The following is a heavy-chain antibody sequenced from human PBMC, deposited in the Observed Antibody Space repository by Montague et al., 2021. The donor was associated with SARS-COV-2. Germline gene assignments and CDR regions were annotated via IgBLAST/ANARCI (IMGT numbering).Heavy chain of an antibody. J-gene: IGHJ4*02. V-gene: IGHV3-30-3*01. D-gene: IGHD1-1*01. CDR2: IADDGGIK. Sequence: SLRLSCAASGFDFSSYAIHWVRRAPGKGLEWVADIADDGGIKHYGHPVKGRFTISRDSSRNTVYLQVNSLRPEDTALYQCAREVWKTYYFDYWGQGTLVTVSS. CDR3: AREVWKTYYFDY. CDR1: GFDFSSYA.